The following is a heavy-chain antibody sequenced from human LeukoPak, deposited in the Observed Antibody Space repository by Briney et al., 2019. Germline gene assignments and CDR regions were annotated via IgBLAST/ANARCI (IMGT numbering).Heavy chain of an antibody. CDR3: ARELWVVGAYFDY. V-gene: IGHV4-59*01. Sequence: KPSETLSLTCTVSGDSISTYYWSWIRQPPGKGLEWIGYIYYSGNTNYNPSLKSRVTMSVDTSKNQFSLKLSSVTAADTAVYYCARELWVVGAYFDYWGRGTLVTVSS. D-gene: IGHD2-15*01. CDR2: IYYSGNT. CDR1: GDSISTYY. J-gene: IGHJ4*02.